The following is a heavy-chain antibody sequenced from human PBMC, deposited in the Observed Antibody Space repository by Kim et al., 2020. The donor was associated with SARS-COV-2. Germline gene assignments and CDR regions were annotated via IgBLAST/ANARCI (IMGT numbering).Heavy chain of an antibody. Sequence: YYSDAVTGPFTISRYNATNSLYLQMNSLRAEDTAVYYCARVTTVTTLDYWGQGTLVTVSS. CDR3: ARVTTVTTLDY. V-gene: IGHV3-11*01. J-gene: IGHJ4*02. D-gene: IGHD4-17*01.